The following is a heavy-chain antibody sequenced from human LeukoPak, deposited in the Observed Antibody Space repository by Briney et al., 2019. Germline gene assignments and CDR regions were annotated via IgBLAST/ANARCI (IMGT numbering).Heavy chain of an antibody. CDR2: ISYDGSNK. CDR1: GFTFSSYG. V-gene: IGHV3-30*18. Sequence: GGSLRLSCAASGFTFSSYGMHWVRQAPGKGLEWVAVISYDGSNKYYADSVKGRFTISRDNSKNTLYLQMNSLRAEDTAVYYCAKELGSTALIDYWGQGTLVTVPS. D-gene: IGHD5-18*01. J-gene: IGHJ4*02. CDR3: AKELGSTALIDY.